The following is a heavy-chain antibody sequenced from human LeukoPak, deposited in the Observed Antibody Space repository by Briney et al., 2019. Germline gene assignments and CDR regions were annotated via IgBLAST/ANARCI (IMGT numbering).Heavy chain of an antibody. CDR2: IYTSGST. CDR3: ARGGGQYSSSWYDAFDI. Sequence: PSETLSLTCTVSGGSLSSGSYYWRWVRQPAGKGREWIGRIYTSGSTNYNPSLKSRVTISVDTSKNQFSLKLSSVTAADAAVYYCARGGGQYSSSWYDAFDIWGQGTMVTVSS. CDR1: GGSLSSGSYY. D-gene: IGHD6-13*01. J-gene: IGHJ3*02. V-gene: IGHV4-61*02.